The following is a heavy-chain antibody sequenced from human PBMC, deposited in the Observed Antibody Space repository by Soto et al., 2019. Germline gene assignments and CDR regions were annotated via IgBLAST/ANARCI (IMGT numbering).Heavy chain of an antibody. CDR1: GGTLTNYA. CDR2: TIPLFGTT. Sequence: VQLVQSGAEVKKPGSSVKVSCKASGGTLTNYAVSWVRQAPGQGLEWMGGTIPLFGTTNYPKKLQGRVTIIADKVTSTANMELTSLTSEDTAVYYCAACLTKRDDFYYYGMDVWGQGTTVTVSS. D-gene: IGHD1-1*01. J-gene: IGHJ6*02. V-gene: IGHV1-69*06. CDR3: AACLTKRDDFYYYGMDV.